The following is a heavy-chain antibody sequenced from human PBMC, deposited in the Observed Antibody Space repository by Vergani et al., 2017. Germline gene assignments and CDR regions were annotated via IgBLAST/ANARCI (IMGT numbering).Heavy chain of an antibody. Sequence: QVQLQESGPGLVKPSETLSLTCTVSGGSISSYYWSWIRQPPGKGLEWIGYIYYSGSTNYNPSLKSRVTISVDTSKNQFSLKLSSVTAADTAVYYCARMKLEGAFDIWGQGTTVTVSS. CDR2: IYYSGST. CDR1: GGSISSYY. D-gene: IGHD1-26*01. CDR3: ARMKLEGAFDI. V-gene: IGHV4-59*01. J-gene: IGHJ3*02.